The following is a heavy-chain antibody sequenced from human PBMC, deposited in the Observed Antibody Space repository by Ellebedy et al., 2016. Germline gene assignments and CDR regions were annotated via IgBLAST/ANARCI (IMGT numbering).Heavy chain of an antibody. CDR1: GGSVSSDY. V-gene: IGHV4-59*02. D-gene: IGHD1-1*01. CDR3: AKWNVDWHAFDV. Sequence: SETLSLTCNVSGGSVSSDYWNWIRRPPGKGLEWIGYVFHTGTTSYNPSLKSRVTMSLDTSKSQFSLRLTSVTAADTAVYYCAKWNVDWHAFDVWGQGTMVTVSS. J-gene: IGHJ3*01. CDR2: VFHTGTT.